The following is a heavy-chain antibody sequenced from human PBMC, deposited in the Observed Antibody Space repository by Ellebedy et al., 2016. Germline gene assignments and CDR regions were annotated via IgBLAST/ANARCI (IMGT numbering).Heavy chain of an antibody. CDR1: GFTFSSYS. CDR2: ISSSSSYI. J-gene: IGHJ6*02. V-gene: IGHV3-21*01. D-gene: IGHD3-16*02. CDR3: ARDGTAWGVYDYVWGSYRTPDLGMDV. Sequence: GGSLRLXXAASGFTFSSYSMNWVRQAPGKGLEWVSSISSSSSYIYYADSVKGRFTISRDNAKNSLYLQMNSLRAEDTAVYYCARDGTAWGVYDYVWGSYRTPDLGMDVWGQGTTVTVSS.